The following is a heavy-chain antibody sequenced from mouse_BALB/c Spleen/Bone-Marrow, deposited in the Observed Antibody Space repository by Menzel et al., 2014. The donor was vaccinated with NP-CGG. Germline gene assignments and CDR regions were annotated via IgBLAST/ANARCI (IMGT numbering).Heavy chain of an antibody. CDR2: IYPGSGST. D-gene: IGHD2-4*01. V-gene: IGHV1S22*01. J-gene: IGHJ3*01. CDR1: GYTFXSYW. Sequence: GSELVRPGASVKLSCKASGYTFXSYWMHWVKQRPGQGLEWIGNIYPGSGSTNYDEKFKSKATLTVDTSSSTAYMQLRSQTSEVSAVYYCTKGLPSAYWGQGTLVTVSA. CDR3: TKGLPSAY.